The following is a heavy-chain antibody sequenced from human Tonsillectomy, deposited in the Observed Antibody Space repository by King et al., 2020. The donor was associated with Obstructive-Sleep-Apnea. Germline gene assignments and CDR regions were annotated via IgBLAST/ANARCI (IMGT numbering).Heavy chain of an antibody. CDR2: ISFDGSQE. CDR3: AGCSSGYYYVPGY. Sequence: VQLVESGGGVVQPERSLRVSCGASGFTFSTYCMHWVRQAPGKGLKWVAVISFDGSQEYYADSVKGRFTISRDNSNNTLYLQMNSLRAEDTAVYYCAGCSSGYYYVPGYWGQGTLVIVSS. CDR1: GFTFSTYC. V-gene: IGHV3-30*04. J-gene: IGHJ4*02. D-gene: IGHD3-22*01.